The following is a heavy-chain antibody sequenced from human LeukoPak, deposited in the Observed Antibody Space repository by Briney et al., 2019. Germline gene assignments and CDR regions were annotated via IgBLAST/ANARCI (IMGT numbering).Heavy chain of an antibody. V-gene: IGHV4-59*01. CDR1: GGSISSYY. Sequence: KPSETLSLTCTVSGGSISSYYWSWIRQPPGKGLEWIGYIYYSGSTNYNPSLKSRVTISVDTSKNQFSLKLSSVTAADTAVYYCARDPRGGSTRKDAFDIWGQGTMVTVSS. D-gene: IGHD3-10*01. J-gene: IGHJ3*02. CDR2: IYYSGST. CDR3: ARDPRGGSTRKDAFDI.